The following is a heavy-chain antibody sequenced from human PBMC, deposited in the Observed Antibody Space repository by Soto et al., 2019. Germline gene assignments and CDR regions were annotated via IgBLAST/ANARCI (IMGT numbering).Heavy chain of an antibody. D-gene: IGHD3-9*01. J-gene: IGHJ4*02. CDR3: AKDRGVLRNFDWLFTWDY. Sequence: EVQLLESGGGLVQPGGSLRLSCAASGFTFNTYAMSWVRQAPGKGLEWVSFISGSGDNIFYADSVRGRFTISRDNAKNTLFLYMDSLRAEDTAVYYCAKDRGVLRNFDWLFTWDYWGQGSLVTVSS. CDR2: ISGSGDNI. CDR1: GFTFNTYA. V-gene: IGHV3-23*01.